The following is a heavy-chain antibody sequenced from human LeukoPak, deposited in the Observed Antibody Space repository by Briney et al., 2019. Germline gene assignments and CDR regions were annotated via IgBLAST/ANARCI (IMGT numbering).Heavy chain of an antibody. CDR1: GGTFSSYA. CDR3: ARGWNWNDVVWFDP. D-gene: IGHD1-1*01. CDR2: IIPIFGTA. Sequence: GASVKVSCKASGGTFSSYAISWVRQAPGQGLEWMGGIIPIFGTANYAQKFQGRVTITADESTSTAYMELSSLRSEDTAVYYCARGWNWNDVVWFDPWGQGTLVTVSS. V-gene: IGHV1-69*13. J-gene: IGHJ5*02.